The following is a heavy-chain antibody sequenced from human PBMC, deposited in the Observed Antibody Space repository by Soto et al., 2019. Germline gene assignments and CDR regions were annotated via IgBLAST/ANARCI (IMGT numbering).Heavy chain of an antibody. D-gene: IGHD6-6*01. CDR1: GFTFSSYA. J-gene: IGHJ4*02. Sequence: EVQLLESGGGSVQPGGSLRLSCAASGFTFSSYAMSWVRQAPGKGLEWVSAISGSGGSTYYADSVKGRFTISGDNSKNTRYLQMTSLRAEDTAVYYCAKTFRGSIAAPTGYWGQGTLVTVSS. CDR3: AKTFRGSIAAPTGY. V-gene: IGHV3-23*01. CDR2: ISGSGGST.